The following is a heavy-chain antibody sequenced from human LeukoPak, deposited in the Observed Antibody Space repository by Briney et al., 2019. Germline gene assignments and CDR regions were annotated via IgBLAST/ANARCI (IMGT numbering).Heavy chain of an antibody. J-gene: IGHJ6*02. D-gene: IGHD6-13*01. V-gene: IGHV3-74*01. Sequence: GGSLRLSCAASGFTFSSSWMHWVRQAPGKGLVWVSHINSDGSSTSYADSVKGRFTISRDNAKNTVYLQMNSLRAEDTAVYYCARDSSYSMDVWGQGTTATVSS. CDR1: GFTFSSSW. CDR2: INSDGSST. CDR3: ARDSSYSMDV.